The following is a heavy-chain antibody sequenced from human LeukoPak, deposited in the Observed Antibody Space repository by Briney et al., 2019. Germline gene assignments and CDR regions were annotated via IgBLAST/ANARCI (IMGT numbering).Heavy chain of an antibody. CDR2: ISYDGSNK. J-gene: IGHJ4*02. Sequence: GGSLRLSCAASGFTLSSYAMHWVRRAPGKGLEWVAGISYDGSNKYYADSVKGRFTISRDNSKNTLYLQLNSLRAEDTAVYYCARDSGSGSYYNVKTDYWGQGTLVTVSS. V-gene: IGHV3-30-3*01. CDR3: ARDSGSGSYYNVKTDY. D-gene: IGHD3-10*01. CDR1: GFTLSSYA.